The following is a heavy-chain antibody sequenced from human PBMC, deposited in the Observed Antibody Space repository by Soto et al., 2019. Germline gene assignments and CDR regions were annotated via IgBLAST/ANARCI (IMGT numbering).Heavy chain of an antibody. CDR2: ISWNSGSI. J-gene: IGHJ1*01. CDR1: GFTFDDYA. Sequence: GGSLRLSCAASGFTFDDYAMHWVRQAPGKGLEWVSGISWNSGSIGYVDSVKGRFTISRDNAKNSLYLQMNSLRAEDTALYYCAKALVATIERAYFQPWGQGTLVTVSS. V-gene: IGHV3-9*01. CDR3: AKALVATIERAYFQP. D-gene: IGHD5-12*01.